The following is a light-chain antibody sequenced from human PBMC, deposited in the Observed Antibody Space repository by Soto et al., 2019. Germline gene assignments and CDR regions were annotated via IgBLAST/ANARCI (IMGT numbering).Light chain of an antibody. CDR1: QGISRY. J-gene: IGKJ4*01. CDR3: HQRSNWPLS. Sequence: IQLTQSPSSLSASVGDSVTITCLASQGISRYLAWYQQKPGRAPQLLISAASTLQSGVPSRFSGSGSGTHFTLTISSLETEDFAVYYCHQRSNWPLSFGGGTKVDIK. V-gene: IGKV1-9*01. CDR2: AAS.